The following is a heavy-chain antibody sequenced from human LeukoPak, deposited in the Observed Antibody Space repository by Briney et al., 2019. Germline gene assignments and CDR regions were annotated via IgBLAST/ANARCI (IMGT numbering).Heavy chain of an antibody. CDR3: AKDRDYYDNSGYYENDY. J-gene: IGHJ4*02. V-gene: IGHV3-23*01. Sequence: PGGSLRLSCAASGFTFSSYAMSWVRQAPGKGLEWVSAISGSGGSTYYADSVKGRFTISRDNSKNTLYLQMNSLRAEDTAVYFCAKDRDYYDNSGYYENDYWGQGTLVTVSS. D-gene: IGHD3-22*01. CDR2: ISGSGGST. CDR1: GFTFSSYA.